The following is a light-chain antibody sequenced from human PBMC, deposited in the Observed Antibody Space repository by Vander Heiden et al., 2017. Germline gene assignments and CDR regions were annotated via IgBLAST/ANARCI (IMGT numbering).Light chain of an antibody. CDR2: GNT. J-gene: IGLJ2*01. CDR1: SSNIGAGYD. Sequence: QPAPTQPPSVSGAPGQRVNIPCTGSSSNIGAGYDVHWYKQLPGAAPKLLITGNTKRPSGVPDRFSGSKSGTSASLAITGLQAEDEADYYCQSYDSRLTGHVVFGGGTKLTVL. CDR3: QSYDSRLTGHVV. V-gene: IGLV1-40*01.